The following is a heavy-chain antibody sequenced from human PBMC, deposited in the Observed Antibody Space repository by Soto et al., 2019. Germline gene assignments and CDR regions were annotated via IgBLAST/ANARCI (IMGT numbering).Heavy chain of an antibody. V-gene: IGHV3-23*01. CDR1: GFTFSSYA. Sequence: EVQLLESGGGLVQPGGSLRLSCAASGFTFSSYAMSWVRQAPGKGLEWVSAISGSGGSTYYADSVKGRFTISRDNSKNKLYLQMNRLRAEETAVYYCAKEGPFGSSWFDYWGQGTLVTVSS. CDR2: ISGSGGST. J-gene: IGHJ5*01. D-gene: IGHD6-13*01. CDR3: AKEGPFGSSWFDY.